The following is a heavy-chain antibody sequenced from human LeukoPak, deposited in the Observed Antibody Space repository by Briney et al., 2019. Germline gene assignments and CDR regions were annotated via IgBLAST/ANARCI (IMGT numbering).Heavy chain of an antibody. Sequence: SETLSLTCTVSGGSISSYYWSWIRQPPGKGLEWIGYIYYGGGTNSTPSPKSRVPISVDTTKNHVSLELSSGTAADTAACYWERHEGSYPLDDWGQGTLVTVSA. CDR2: IYYGGGT. J-gene: IGHJ4*02. CDR3: ERHEGSYPLDD. D-gene: IGHD1-26*01. V-gene: IGHV4-59*08. CDR1: GGSISSYY.